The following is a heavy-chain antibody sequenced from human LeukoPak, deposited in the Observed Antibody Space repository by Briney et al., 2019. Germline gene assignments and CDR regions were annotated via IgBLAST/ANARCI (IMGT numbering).Heavy chain of an antibody. CDR2: IRSDGSNK. J-gene: IGHJ4*02. CDR3: ARGGSGWDFDF. V-gene: IGHV3-30*02. D-gene: IGHD6-25*01. Sequence: PGGSLRLSCAASGFTFSNSGMHWVRQAPGKGLEWVAFIRSDGSNKYYAASVKGRFTISRGDSKNTLHLQMNSLRAEDAAIYYCARGGSGWDFDFWGQGTLVTVSS. CDR1: GFTFSNSG.